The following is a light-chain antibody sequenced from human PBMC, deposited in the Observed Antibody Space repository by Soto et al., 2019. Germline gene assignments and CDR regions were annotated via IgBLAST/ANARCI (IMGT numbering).Light chain of an antibody. CDR3: KQFSLYWE. Sequence: DIQRTPSPSSLSASVAYKVTIICPASQSITRSLNWYLQKPGTAPKVLIYDASNLQSGVPSRFSGSGSGTDFTLTISSLQPEDFATYYCKQFSLYWEFGQGNTGGIK. J-gene: IGKJ1*01. V-gene: IGKV1-39*01. CDR2: DAS. CDR1: QSITRS.